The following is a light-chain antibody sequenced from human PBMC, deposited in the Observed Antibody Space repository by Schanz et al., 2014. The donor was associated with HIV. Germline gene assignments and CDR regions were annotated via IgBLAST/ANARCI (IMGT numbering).Light chain of an antibody. Sequence: QSALTQPPSASGSPGQSVTISCTGTSSDVGGYNYVSWYQQHPGKAPKLMIYEVSKRPSGVPDRFSGSKSGTSASLVISGLQSEDEAVYYCCSYAGSYTWVFGGGTKLTVL. CDR3: CSYAGSYTWV. CDR2: EVS. V-gene: IGLV2-8*01. CDR1: SSDVGGYNY. J-gene: IGLJ3*02.